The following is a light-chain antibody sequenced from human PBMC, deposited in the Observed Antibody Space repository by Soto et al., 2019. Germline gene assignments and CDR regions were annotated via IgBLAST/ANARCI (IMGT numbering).Light chain of an antibody. CDR2: QDS. J-gene: IGLJ2*01. CDR3: QAWDSSIYVV. Sequence: SNELTQPPSVCVSPGQTASITCSGDKLGDKYACWYQQKPGQSPVLVIYQDSKRPSGIPERFSGSNSGNTATLTISGTQAMDEADYYCQAWDSSIYVVFGGGTKLTVL. V-gene: IGLV3-1*01. CDR1: KLGDKY.